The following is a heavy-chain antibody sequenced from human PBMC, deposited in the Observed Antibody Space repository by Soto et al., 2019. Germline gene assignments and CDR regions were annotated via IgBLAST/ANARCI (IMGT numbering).Heavy chain of an antibody. J-gene: IGHJ3*01. CDR2: ISGGGDGT. D-gene: IGHD2-8*01. Sequence: EVQLLESGGGLVRPGGSLRLSCAASGFTFYNYAMNWVRQAPGKGLEWVSTISGGGDGTYYADSVKGRFTISRDNSRNTVYLQMNSLANEDTAVYYCAKKGLGSLATYCTTGDCHYAFDVWGQGTLVTVSS. CDR3: AKKGLGSLATYCTTGDCHYAFDV. CDR1: GFTFYNYA. V-gene: IGHV3-23*01.